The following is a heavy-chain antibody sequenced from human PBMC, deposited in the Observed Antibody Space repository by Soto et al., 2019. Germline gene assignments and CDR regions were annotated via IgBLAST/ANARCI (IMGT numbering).Heavy chain of an antibody. CDR2: IIPVFGPA. CDR3: ARAGTGSYLNAFDV. J-gene: IGHJ3*01. CDR1: GGTFSNYA. Sequence: QVQLVQSGAEVEKPGSSVKVSCKASGGTFSNYALSLVRQAPGQGLEWMGGIIPVFGPAHYAQKFQGRVTTTADESTSTAYVELSSLRSEDTAVYYCARAGTGSYLNAFDVWGQGTMVTVSS. V-gene: IGHV1-69*01. D-gene: IGHD1-26*01.